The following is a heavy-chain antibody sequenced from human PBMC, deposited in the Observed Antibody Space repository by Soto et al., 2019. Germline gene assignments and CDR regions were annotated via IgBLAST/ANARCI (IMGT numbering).Heavy chain of an antibody. J-gene: IGHJ5*02. CDR1: GYTFFTYD. CDR2: ISTYSGDT. V-gene: IGHV1-18*01. CDR3: ARHHGPTTSENWFDP. Sequence: QVHLVQPGVEVKTPVASVKVSCQASGYTFFTYDISWVRQAPGQGLEWMGWISTYSGDTKYAQKFQGRVTMTTDTSTTTAYLELRSLRSDDTAVYYCARHHGPTTSENWFDPWGQGTLVTVSS. D-gene: IGHD5-12*01.